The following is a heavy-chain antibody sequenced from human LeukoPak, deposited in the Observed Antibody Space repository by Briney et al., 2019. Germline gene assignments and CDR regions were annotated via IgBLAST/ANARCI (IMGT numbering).Heavy chain of an antibody. Sequence: SETLSLTCAVYGGSFSGYYWSWIRQPPGKGLEWIGEINHSGSTNYNPSLKSRVTISVDTSKNQFSLKLSSVTAADTAVYYCARESRDGDYYYYYMDVWGKGTTVTVSS. CDR1: GGSFSGYY. CDR3: ARESRDGDYYYYYMDV. D-gene: IGHD3-16*01. CDR2: INHSGST. J-gene: IGHJ6*03. V-gene: IGHV4-34*01.